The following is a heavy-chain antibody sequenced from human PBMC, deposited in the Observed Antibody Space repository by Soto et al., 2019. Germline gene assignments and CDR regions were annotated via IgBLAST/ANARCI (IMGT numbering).Heavy chain of an antibody. CDR1: GFTFSSYA. Sequence: GGSLRLSCAASGFTFSSYAMSWVRQAPGKGLEWVSAISGSGGSTYYADSVKGRFTISRDNSKNTLYLQMNSLRAEDTAVYYCAKDPGSRTTVVTQVWYFDLWGRGTLVTVSS. V-gene: IGHV3-23*01. CDR3: AKDPGSRTTVVTQVWYFDL. CDR2: ISGSGGST. J-gene: IGHJ2*01. D-gene: IGHD4-17*01.